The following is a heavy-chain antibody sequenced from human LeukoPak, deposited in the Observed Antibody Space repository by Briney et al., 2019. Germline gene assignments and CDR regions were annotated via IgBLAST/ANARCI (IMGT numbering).Heavy chain of an antibody. CDR1: GVSISSSSYY. CDR2: IYYSGST. J-gene: IGHJ5*02. D-gene: IGHD3-22*01. CDR3: ARIGSSGYYYMGRFDP. Sequence: SETLSLTCTVSGVSISSSSYYWGWIRQPPGKGLEWIGSIYYSGSTYYNPSLKSRVTISVDTSKNQFSLKLSSVTAPDTAVFYWARIGSSGYYYMGRFDPWGQGTPVTVSS. V-gene: IGHV4-39*01.